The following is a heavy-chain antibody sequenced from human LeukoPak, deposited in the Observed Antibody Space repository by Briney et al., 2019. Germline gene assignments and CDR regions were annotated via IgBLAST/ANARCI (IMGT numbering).Heavy chain of an antibody. Sequence: ASVKVSCKASGHTFTSYDINWVRQATGQGLEWMGWMNPNSGNTGYAQKFQGRVTITRNTSITTAYMELSSLRSEDTALYYCATTKFPSGTTGASDAFDIWGQGTMVTVSS. CDR2: MNPNSGNT. D-gene: IGHD1-7*01. V-gene: IGHV1-8*03. J-gene: IGHJ3*02. CDR3: ATTKFPSGTTGASDAFDI. CDR1: GHTFTSYD.